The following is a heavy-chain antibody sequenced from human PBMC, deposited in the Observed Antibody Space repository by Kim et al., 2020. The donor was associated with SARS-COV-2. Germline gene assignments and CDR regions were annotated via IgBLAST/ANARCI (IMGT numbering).Heavy chain of an antibody. CDR3: TTVGFGRGY. V-gene: IGHV3-15*01. Sequence: GKKDYPAPVKGRFTISRDDSKNTLYRQMNSLKTEDTAVYYCTTVGFGRGYWGQGTLVTVSS. J-gene: IGHJ4*02. D-gene: IGHD3-10*01. CDR2: GKK.